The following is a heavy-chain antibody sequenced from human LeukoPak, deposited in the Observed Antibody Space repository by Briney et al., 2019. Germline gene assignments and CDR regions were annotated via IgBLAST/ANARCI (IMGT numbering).Heavy chain of an antibody. CDR3: AKTDVEAAAGFLDY. V-gene: IGHV3-23*01. D-gene: IGHD6-13*01. Sequence: GGSLRLSCAASGFTFSSYAMSWVRQAPGKGPEWVSAISGSGGSTYYADSVKGRFTISRDNSKNTLYLQMNSLRAEDTAVYYCAKTDVEAAAGFLDYWGQGTLVTVSS. CDR1: GFTFSSYA. CDR2: ISGSGGST. J-gene: IGHJ4*02.